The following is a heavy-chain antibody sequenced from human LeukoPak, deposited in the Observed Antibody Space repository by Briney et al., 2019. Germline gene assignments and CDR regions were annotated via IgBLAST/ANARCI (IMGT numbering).Heavy chain of an antibody. CDR3: ARDDHGGNFGDWGY. J-gene: IGHJ4*02. V-gene: IGHV1-18*01. CDR1: GYTFTSYG. D-gene: IGHD4-23*01. CDR2: ISAYNGNT. Sequence: ASVRVSCKASGYTFTSYGISWVRQAPGQGLEWMGWISAYNGNTNYAQKLQGRVTMTTDTSTSTAYMELRSLRSDDTAVYYCARDDHGGNFGDWGYWGQGTLVTVSS.